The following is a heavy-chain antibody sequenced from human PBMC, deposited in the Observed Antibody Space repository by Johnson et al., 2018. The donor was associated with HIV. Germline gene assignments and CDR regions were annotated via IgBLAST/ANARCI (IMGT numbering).Heavy chain of an antibody. CDR1: GFTFSSYG. V-gene: IGHV3-30*18. CDR2: IAYDGSNK. D-gene: IGHD1-26*01. J-gene: IGHJ3*02. CDR3: AKAPSWEPFPFDI. Sequence: QVQLVESGGGVVQPGRSLRLSCAASGFTFSSYGMHWVRQAPGKGLEWVAVIAYDGSNKYYADSVKGRFTISRDNSENTMYLQMNSLRAEDTAVYYCAKAPSWEPFPFDIWGQGTMDTVSS.